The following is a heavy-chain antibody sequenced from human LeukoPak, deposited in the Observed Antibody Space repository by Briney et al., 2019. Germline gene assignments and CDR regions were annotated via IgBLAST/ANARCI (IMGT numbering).Heavy chain of an antibody. CDR3: ARHLLWFGELSGGFDY. CDR1: GFTVSSNY. V-gene: IGHV3-30*03. Sequence: PGGSLRLSCAASGFTVSSNYMSWVRQAPGKGLEWVAVISYDGSNKYYADSVKGRFTISRDNSKNTLYLQMNSLRAEDTAVYYCARHLLWFGELSGGFDYWGQGTLVTVSS. J-gene: IGHJ4*02. D-gene: IGHD3-10*01. CDR2: ISYDGSNK.